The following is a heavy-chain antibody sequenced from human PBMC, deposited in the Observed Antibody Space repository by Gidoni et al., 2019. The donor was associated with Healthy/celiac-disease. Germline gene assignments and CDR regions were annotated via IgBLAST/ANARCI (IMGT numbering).Heavy chain of an antibody. CDR2: IYYSGST. V-gene: IGHV4-39*07. CDR1: GGSISSSSYY. CDR3: ARDIAAAGTQNDTRGMDV. Sequence: QLQLQESGPGLVKPSETLSLTCTVSGGSISSSSYYWGWIRQPPGKGLEWIGSIYYSGSTYYNPSLKSRVTISVDTSKNQFSLKLSSVTAADTAVYYCARDIAAAGTQNDTRGMDVWGQGTTVTVSS. D-gene: IGHD6-13*01. J-gene: IGHJ6*02.